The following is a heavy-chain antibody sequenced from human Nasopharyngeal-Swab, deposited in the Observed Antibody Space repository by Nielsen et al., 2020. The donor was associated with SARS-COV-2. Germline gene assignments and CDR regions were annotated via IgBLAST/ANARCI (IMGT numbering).Heavy chain of an antibody. V-gene: IGHV5-51*01. CDR2: IYPGDSDT. CDR1: GYSFTTKW. CDR3: ARHPPERWLQLPPDY. D-gene: IGHD5-24*01. J-gene: IGHJ4*02. Sequence: GESLKISCRTSGYSFTTKWIGWVRQMPGKGLEWVGSIYPGDSDTRYSPSVQGQVTISADKSISTAYLQWSSLKASDTAMYYCARHPPERWLQLPPDYWGQGTLVTVSS.